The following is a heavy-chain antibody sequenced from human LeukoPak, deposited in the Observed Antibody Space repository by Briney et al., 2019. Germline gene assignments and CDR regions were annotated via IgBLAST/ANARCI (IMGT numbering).Heavy chain of an antibody. J-gene: IGHJ4*02. CDR3: AREIKYYDSSGYLVY. CDR1: GFTFSDYY. Sequence: GGSLRLSCAASGFTFSDYYMSWIRQAPGKGLEWVSYISSSGSTIYYADSVKGRFTISRDNAKNSLYLQMNSLRAEDTAVYYCAREIKYYDSSGYLVYWGQGNLVTVSS. D-gene: IGHD3-22*01. V-gene: IGHV3-11*01. CDR2: ISSSGSTI.